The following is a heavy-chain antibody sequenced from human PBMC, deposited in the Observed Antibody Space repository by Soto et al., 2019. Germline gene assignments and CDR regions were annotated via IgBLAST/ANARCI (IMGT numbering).Heavy chain of an antibody. Sequence: QVQLQESGPGLVKPSQTLSLTCTVSGGSISSGGYYWSWIRQHPGKGLEWIGYIYYSGSTYYNPCHKSRVTISVDTSKNLFSLKLSSVTAADTAVYYCSSGSEVSAFDIWGQGTVVTVSS. V-gene: IGHV4-31*03. J-gene: IGHJ3*02. CDR1: GGSISSGGYY. CDR2: IYYSGST. D-gene: IGHD3-22*01. CDR3: SSGSEVSAFDI.